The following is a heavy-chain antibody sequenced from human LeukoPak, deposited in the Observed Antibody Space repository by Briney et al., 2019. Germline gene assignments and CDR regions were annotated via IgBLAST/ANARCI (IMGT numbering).Heavy chain of an antibody. CDR2: IYYSGST. CDR1: GGSISSGDYY. CDR3: ARAGNGGDYNYGMDV. J-gene: IGHJ6*02. Sequence: PSETLSLTCTVSGGSISSGDYYWSWIRQPPGKGLEWIGYIYYSGSTYYNPSLKSRVTISVDTSKNQFSLKLSSVTAADTAVYYCARAGNGGDYNYGMDVWGQGTTVTVSS. D-gene: IGHD2-8*01. V-gene: IGHV4-30-4*01.